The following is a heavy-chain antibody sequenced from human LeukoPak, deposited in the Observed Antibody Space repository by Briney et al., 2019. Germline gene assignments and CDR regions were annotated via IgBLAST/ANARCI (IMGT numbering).Heavy chain of an antibody. J-gene: IGHJ4*02. Sequence: GGSLRLSCAASGFTFSSYAMHWVRQAPGKGLEWVAVISYDGSNKYYADSVKGRFTISRDNSKNTLYLQMNSLRAEDTAVYYCARVREVRGVSYYFDYWGQGTLVTVSS. V-gene: IGHV3-30-3*01. D-gene: IGHD3-10*01. CDR3: ARVREVRGVSYYFDY. CDR1: GFTFSSYA. CDR2: ISYDGSNK.